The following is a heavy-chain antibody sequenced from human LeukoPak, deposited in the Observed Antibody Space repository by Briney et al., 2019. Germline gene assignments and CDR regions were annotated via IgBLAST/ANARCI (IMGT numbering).Heavy chain of an antibody. D-gene: IGHD2-15*01. CDR2: IYTSGTT. Sequence: SETLSLTCTVSGGSISSYYWSWIRQPAGKGLEWIGRIYTSGTTHYNPSLKSRVTMSVDTSKNQFSLKLSSVTAADTAVYYCARPVRYCSGGSCPLFYWGQGTLVTVSS. CDR1: GGSISSYY. CDR3: ARPVRYCSGGSCPLFY. J-gene: IGHJ4*02. V-gene: IGHV4-4*07.